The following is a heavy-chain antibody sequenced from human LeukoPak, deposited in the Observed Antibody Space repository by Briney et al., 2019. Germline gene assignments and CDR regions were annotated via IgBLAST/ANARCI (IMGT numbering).Heavy chain of an antibody. V-gene: IGHV3-74*01. J-gene: IGHJ4*02. Sequence: GGSLRLSCAASGFTFSSYWMHWVRQAPGKGLVWVSRINTDGSSTSYADSVKGRFTISRDNAKNTLYLQMNSLRAEDTAVYYGASGYSSVSGYYFDYWGQGTLVTVSS. D-gene: IGHD6-19*01. CDR1: GFTFSSYW. CDR2: INTDGSST. CDR3: ASGYSSVSGYYFDY.